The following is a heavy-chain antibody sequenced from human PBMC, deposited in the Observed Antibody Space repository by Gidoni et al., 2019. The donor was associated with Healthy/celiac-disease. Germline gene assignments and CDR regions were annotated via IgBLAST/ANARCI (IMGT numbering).Heavy chain of an antibody. V-gene: IGHV3-15*01. Sequence: EVQLVESGGGLVKPGGSLRLSCAASGLTFRTACMRCVRQAPGKGLEWVGRIKSKTDGGTTDYAAPVKGRFTISRDDSKNTLYLQMNSLKTEDTAVYYCTTGTLRQQPKIYYYYGMDVWGQGTTVTASS. D-gene: IGHD6-13*01. CDR3: TTGTLRQQPKIYYYYGMDV. CDR1: GLTFRTAC. CDR2: IKSKTDGGTT. J-gene: IGHJ6*02.